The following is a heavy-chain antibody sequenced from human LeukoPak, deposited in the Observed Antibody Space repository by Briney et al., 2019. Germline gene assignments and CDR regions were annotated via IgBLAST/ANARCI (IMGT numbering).Heavy chain of an antibody. CDR3: ARAVTSYYFDY. Sequence: SETLSLTCTVSGGSISSSGYYWSWIRQHPGKGLEWIGYIYYRGTTYYNPSLKSRVTISPDTSNNQFSLKLSSVTAADTAVYYCARAVTSYYFDYWGQGILVTVST. V-gene: IGHV4-31*03. CDR1: GGSISSSGYY. CDR2: IYYRGTT. D-gene: IGHD4-17*01. J-gene: IGHJ4*02.